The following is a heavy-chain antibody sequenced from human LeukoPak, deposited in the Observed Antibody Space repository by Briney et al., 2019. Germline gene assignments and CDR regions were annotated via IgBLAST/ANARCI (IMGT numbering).Heavy chain of an antibody. CDR1: GFTFSNAC. CDR3: TTGRSWPTYYYYYGMDV. D-gene: IGHD6-13*01. CDR2: IKSKTNGETT. J-gene: IGHJ6*02. V-gene: IGHV3-15*01. Sequence: AGSLTLSCAASGFTFSNACMSWVRQAPGKGLEWVGCIKSKTNGETTDYAAPLKGRFTISRDDSKNTLYLQMNSLKTEDTAVYYCTTGRSWPTYYYYYGMDVWGQGTTVTVSS.